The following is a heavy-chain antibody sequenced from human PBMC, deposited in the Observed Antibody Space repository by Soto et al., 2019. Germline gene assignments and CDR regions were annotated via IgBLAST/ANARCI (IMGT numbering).Heavy chain of an antibody. CDR1: GVTFSHYA. CDR2: ISYHGNTE. Sequence: GGSLRLSCPASGVTFSHYALHWLRQTPGKGLEWVAYISYHGNTEKYADSVKGRFTISRDNYKKEVYLQMNSLRIEDTAVYYCARVGLNVFRAANDSYNWFEPWGQGTLVTVYS. CDR3: ARVGLNVFRAANDSYNWFEP. D-gene: IGHD6-25*01. J-gene: IGHJ5*02. V-gene: IGHV3-30*04.